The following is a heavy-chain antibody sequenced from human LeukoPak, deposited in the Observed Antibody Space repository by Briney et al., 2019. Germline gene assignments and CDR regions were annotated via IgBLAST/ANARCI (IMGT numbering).Heavy chain of an antibody. V-gene: IGHV3-11*04. J-gene: IGHJ4*02. D-gene: IGHD4-23*01. Sequence: GGSLRLSCAASGFTFSDYYMSWIRQTPGKGLEWISHISSSGKTIYYTDSVKGRFTISRDNTKNSLDLQMNDLRAEDTAVYYCARDQLLGRYWGQGTLVPVFS. CDR1: GFTFSDYY. CDR2: ISSSGKTI. CDR3: ARDQLLGRY.